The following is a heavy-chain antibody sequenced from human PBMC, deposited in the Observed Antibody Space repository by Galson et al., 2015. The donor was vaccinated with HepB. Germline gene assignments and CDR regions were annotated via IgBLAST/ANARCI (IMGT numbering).Heavy chain of an antibody. V-gene: IGHV3-74*01. CDR1: GFTFSSYW. CDR2: INSDGKST. Sequence: SLRLSCAASGFTFSSYWMHWVRQAPGKGLGWVARINSDGKSTDYAGSVKDRFTISRDNAKNTLFLQMNSLRDEDTAVYYCARGGVAAAGDYWGQGILVTVAS. CDR3: ARGGVAAAGDY. J-gene: IGHJ4*02. D-gene: IGHD6-13*01.